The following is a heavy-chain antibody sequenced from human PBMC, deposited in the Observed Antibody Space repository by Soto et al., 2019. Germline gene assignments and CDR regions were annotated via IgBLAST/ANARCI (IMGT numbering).Heavy chain of an antibody. D-gene: IGHD6-13*01. V-gene: IGHV4-59*01. CDR1: GGSISSYY. CDR2: IYYSGST. Sequence: SETLSLTCTVSGGSISSYYWGWIRQPPGKGLEWIGYIYYSGSTNYNPSLKSRVTISVDTSKNQFSLKLSSVTAADTAVYYCARVGDWQQLVRYSRDGDYYFDYWGQGTLVTVSS. J-gene: IGHJ4*02. CDR3: ARVGDWQQLVRYSRDGDYYFDY.